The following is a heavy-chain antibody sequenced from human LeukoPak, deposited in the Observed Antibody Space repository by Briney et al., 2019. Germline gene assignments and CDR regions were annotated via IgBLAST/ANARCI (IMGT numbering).Heavy chain of an antibody. V-gene: IGHV3-74*01. Sequence: PGGSLRLSCAASGFILSTYWMHWVRQVPAKGLVWVSRINSDGSSTNNADSVKGRFTISRDNAKNTLFLQMNSLRVEDTAVYYCASAAAGTRNGLDIWGQGTMVTVSS. CDR1: GFILSTYW. CDR3: ASAAAGTRNGLDI. J-gene: IGHJ3*02. CDR2: INSDGSST. D-gene: IGHD6-13*01.